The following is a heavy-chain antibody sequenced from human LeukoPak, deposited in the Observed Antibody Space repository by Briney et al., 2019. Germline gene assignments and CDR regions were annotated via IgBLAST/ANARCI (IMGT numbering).Heavy chain of an antibody. D-gene: IGHD2-21*02. CDR2: IIPILGIT. J-gene: IGHJ6*02. V-gene: IGHV1-69*04. Sequence: SVKVSCKASGGTFSSYAISWVRQAPVQGLEWMGRIIPILGITNYAQNLQGRVTITADKPTSTAYMELSSLRSEDTAVYYCASANCGGDCLGMDVWGQGTTVTVSS. CDR1: GGTFSSYA. CDR3: ASANCGGDCLGMDV.